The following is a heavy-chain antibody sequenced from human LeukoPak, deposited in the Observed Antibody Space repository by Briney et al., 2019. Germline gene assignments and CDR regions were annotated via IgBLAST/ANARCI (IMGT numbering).Heavy chain of an antibody. Sequence: TSETLSLTCSVSGGSISSYYWSRIRQPPGKGLEWIGYIYYSGSTNYNPSLKSRVIISVDTSKNQFSLKLSSVTAADTAVYYCASNTGTVFDYWGQGALVTVSS. V-gene: IGHV4-59*01. J-gene: IGHJ4*02. D-gene: IGHD7-27*01. CDR2: IYYSGST. CDR3: ASNTGTVFDY. CDR1: GGSISSYY.